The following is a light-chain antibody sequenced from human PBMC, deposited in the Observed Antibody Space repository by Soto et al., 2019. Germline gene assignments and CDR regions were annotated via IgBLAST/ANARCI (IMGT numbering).Light chain of an antibody. CDR1: HGISSN. V-gene: IGKV1-39*01. J-gene: IGKJ2*01. Sequence: DILMTQSQSSLSASVGDRATITCRASHGISSNVNWYHQRPGKAPTLLIFGGSVLQNGVPSRFSGAGSGTEFTLTISSLQPEDLGTYYCQQTYSTPYTFGQGTTVVIK. CDR3: QQTYSTPYT. CDR2: GGS.